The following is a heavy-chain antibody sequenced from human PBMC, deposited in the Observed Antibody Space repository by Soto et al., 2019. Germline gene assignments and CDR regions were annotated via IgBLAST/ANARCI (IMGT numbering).Heavy chain of an antibody. J-gene: IGHJ6*02. V-gene: IGHV3-30*02. Sequence: GGSLRLSWAASGFTFSSYGMHWVRQAPGKGLEWVAVIWYDGSNKYYVDSVKGRFTISRDNSKNTLYLQMNSLRAEDTAVYYCAKDRGKVAYGMDVWGQGTTVTVSS. CDR3: AKDRGKVAYGMDV. CDR2: IWYDGSNK. CDR1: GFTFSSYG.